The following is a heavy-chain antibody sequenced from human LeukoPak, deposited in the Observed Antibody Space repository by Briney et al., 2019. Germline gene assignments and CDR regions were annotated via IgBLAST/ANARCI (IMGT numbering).Heavy chain of an antibody. CDR2: IYYSGST. V-gene: IGHV4-59*12. J-gene: IGHJ4*02. CDR1: GGSISSYY. Sequence: PSETLSLTCTVSGGSISSYYWSWIRQPPGKGLEWIGYIYYSGSTNYNPSLKSRVTISVDTSKNQFSLKLNSVTAADTAVYYCARRLTGLDYWGQGTLVTVSS. D-gene: IGHD7-27*01. CDR3: ARRLTGLDY.